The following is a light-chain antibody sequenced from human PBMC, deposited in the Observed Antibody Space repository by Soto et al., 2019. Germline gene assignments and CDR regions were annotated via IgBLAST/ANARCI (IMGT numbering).Light chain of an antibody. CDR1: QSVSSSY. CDR3: QQYGSSLRT. J-gene: IGKJ1*01. CDR2: GAS. V-gene: IGKV3-20*01. Sequence: EIVLTQSPGTLSLSPGERATLSCRASQSVSSSYLAWYQQKPGQAPRLLIYGASSRATGIPDRFSGSGSGTDFTLTISRLEPEDFPVYYCQQYGSSLRTVCQGTKVDSK.